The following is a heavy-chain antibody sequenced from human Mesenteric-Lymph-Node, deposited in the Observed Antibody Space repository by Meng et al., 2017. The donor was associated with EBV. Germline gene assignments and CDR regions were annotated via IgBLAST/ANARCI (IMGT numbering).Heavy chain of an antibody. D-gene: IGHD1-26*01. CDR1: GSTFTSYA. V-gene: IGHV7-4-1*02. CDR3: ARDSGSYYYYFDY. J-gene: IGHJ4*02. Sequence: QVHLEKSGSELRKPGASVKVSCKASGSTFTSYAINWVRQAPGQGLEWMGWINTDTGNPTYAQDLAGRFVFSLDTSVSTAYLQISSLKADDTAVYYCARDSGSYYYYFDYWGQGTLVTVSS. CDR2: INTDTGNP.